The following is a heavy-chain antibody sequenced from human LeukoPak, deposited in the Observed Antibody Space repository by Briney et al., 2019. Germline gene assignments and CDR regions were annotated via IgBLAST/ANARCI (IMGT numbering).Heavy chain of an antibody. CDR1: GFTFSSYA. Sequence: GGSLRLSCAASGFTFSSYAMSWVRQAPGKGLEWVANIKEEGNERHYADSVSGRFTISRDNAKNSLFLQMNSLRAEDTAVYYCARDVSPRYSSGWADAHDIWGQGTMVTVSS. CDR2: IKEEGNER. V-gene: IGHV3-7*01. J-gene: IGHJ3*02. D-gene: IGHD6-19*01. CDR3: ARDVSPRYSSGWADAHDI.